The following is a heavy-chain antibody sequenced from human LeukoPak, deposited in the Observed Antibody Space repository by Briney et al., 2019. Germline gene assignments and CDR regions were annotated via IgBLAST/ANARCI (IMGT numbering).Heavy chain of an antibody. CDR1: GFTFNSFG. Sequence: PGGSLRLSCAASGFTFNSFGIHWVRQAPGKGLEWVAVIYYDGSNNFYSDSVKGRFTISRDNSKNKVFLQMSSLRAEDTAVYHCAREHHPGYNDSLGFNWIAPWGQGTLVSVSS. J-gene: IGHJ5*02. CDR3: AREHHPGYNDSLGFNWIAP. CDR2: IYYDGSNN. V-gene: IGHV3-30*12. D-gene: IGHD3-22*01.